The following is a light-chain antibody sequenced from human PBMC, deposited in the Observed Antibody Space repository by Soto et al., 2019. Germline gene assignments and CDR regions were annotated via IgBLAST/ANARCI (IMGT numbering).Light chain of an antibody. CDR2: AAT. J-gene: IGKJ1*01. CDR1: TGIRTD. CDR3: LQDYNYPWT. Sequence: AIQLTQSPSSLSASVLDRVTITCRASTGIRTDLSWYQQKPGKVPKVLIYAATSLHSGVPSRFSGSGSGTDFTLTISSLQPEDFATYYCLQDYNYPWTFGQGTKV. V-gene: IGKV1-6*01.